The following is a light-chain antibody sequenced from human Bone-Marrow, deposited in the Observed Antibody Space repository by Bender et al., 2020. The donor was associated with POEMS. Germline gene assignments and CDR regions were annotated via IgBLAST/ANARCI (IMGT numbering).Light chain of an antibody. CDR1: SSNIGAHA. V-gene: IGLV1-44*01. Sequence: QSVLTQPPSASGTPGQRVTISCSGGSSNIGAHAVNWYQHLPGPAPKLLIYSSHRRPSEVPDRISGSRSGTSACLAISGLQSEDEADYYCAVWDDSLNGWVFGGGTKLTVL. J-gene: IGLJ3*02. CDR2: SSH. CDR3: AVWDDSLNGWV.